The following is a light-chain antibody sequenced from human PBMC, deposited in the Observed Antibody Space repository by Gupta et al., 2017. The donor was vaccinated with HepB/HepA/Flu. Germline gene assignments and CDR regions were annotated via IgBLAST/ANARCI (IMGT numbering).Light chain of an antibody. CDR1: KLGAKY. V-gene: IGLV3-1*01. Sequence: SYQLPHSPSLSVPPGQTASISCSGDKLGAKYACWYQQKPGRSPKLVIYKDSKRPSRVPERFSGSKSGNTATLTISGTQAMDEADYYCQAWDGSTAGVVFGGGTKLTVL. CDR3: QAWDGSTAGVV. J-gene: IGLJ2*01. CDR2: KDS.